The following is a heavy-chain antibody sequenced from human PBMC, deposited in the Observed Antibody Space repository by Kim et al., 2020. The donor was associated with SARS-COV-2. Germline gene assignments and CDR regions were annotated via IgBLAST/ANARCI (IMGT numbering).Heavy chain of an antibody. J-gene: IGHJ4*02. V-gene: IGHV3-23*01. CDR1: GFTFSSYA. Sequence: GGSLRLSCAASGFTFSSYAMSWVCKDPGKGLEWVSAISGSGGSTYYADSVKGRFTISRDNSKNTLYLQMNSLRAEDTAVYYCAKDLNQYGSGSYPGLWGQGTLVTFSS. CDR2: ISGSGGST. D-gene: IGHD3-10*01. CDR3: AKDLNQYGSGSYPGL.